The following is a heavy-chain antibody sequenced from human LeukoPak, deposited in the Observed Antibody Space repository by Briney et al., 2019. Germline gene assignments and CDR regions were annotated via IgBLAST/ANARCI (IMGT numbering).Heavy chain of an antibody. CDR2: ISYDGSNK. CDR3: ARVRTTYYDY. D-gene: IGHD3-10*01. V-gene: IGHV3-30-3*01. Sequence: GGSLRLSCAASGLTFSDSYMIWIRQAPGKGLEWVAVISYDGSNKYYADSVKGRFTISRDNSKNTLYLQMNSLRAEDTAVYYCARVRTTYYDYWGQGTLVTVSS. CDR1: GLTFSDSY. J-gene: IGHJ4*02.